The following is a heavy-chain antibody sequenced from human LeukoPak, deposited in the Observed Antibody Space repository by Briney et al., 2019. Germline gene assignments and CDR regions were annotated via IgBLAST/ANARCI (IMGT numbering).Heavy chain of an antibody. V-gene: IGHV3-20*04. CDR2: INWNGGST. CDR1: GFTFSDYG. J-gene: IGHJ4*02. Sequence: GGSLRLSCAASGFTFSDYGMTWVRQAPGKGLEWVSGINWNGGSTGYAGSVKGRFTISRDNAKNSLYLQMNSLRAEDTALYYCARGFSYSSAWYGAYYFDYWGQGTLVTVSS. CDR3: ARGFSYSSAWYGAYYFDY. D-gene: IGHD6-19*01.